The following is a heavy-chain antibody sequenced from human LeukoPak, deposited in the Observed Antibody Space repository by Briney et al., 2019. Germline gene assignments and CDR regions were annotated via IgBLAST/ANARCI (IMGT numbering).Heavy chain of an antibody. D-gene: IGHD7-27*01. CDR1: GYTFTGYY. V-gene: IGHV1-18*04. J-gene: IGHJ5*02. Sequence: ASVKVSCKASGYTFTGYYIHWVRQAPGQGLEWMGWISVYNAIPQYAQKVQGRVTMTTDTSTSTAYMELRSLRSDDTAVYYCAKDLLDAQAGGNWGFDPWGQGTLVTVSS. CDR3: AKDLLDAQAGGNWGFDP. CDR2: ISVYNAIP.